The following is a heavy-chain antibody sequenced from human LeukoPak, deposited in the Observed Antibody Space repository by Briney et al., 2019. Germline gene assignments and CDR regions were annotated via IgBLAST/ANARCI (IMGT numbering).Heavy chain of an antibody. D-gene: IGHD3-22*01. CDR3: ARGYYYDSSGYFLDF. CDR2: ISYSGST. V-gene: IGHV4-59*01. J-gene: IGHJ4*02. CDR1: GDSISSSY. Sequence: SETLSLTCTVSGDSISSSYWSWIRQPPGKGLEWIGYISYSGSTSSNPSLRSRVTISVDTSTNQFSLRLSSVTAADTAVYYCARGYYYDSSGYFLDFWGQGTLVTVSS.